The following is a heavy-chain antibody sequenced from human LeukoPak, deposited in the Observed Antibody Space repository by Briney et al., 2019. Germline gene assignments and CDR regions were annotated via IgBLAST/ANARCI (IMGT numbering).Heavy chain of an antibody. Sequence: ASVKVSCKASGYTFTSYGISWVRQAAGQGLEWMGWISAYNGNTNYAQKLQGRVTMTTDTSTSTAYMELRSLRSDDTAVYYCARDTNYGDYLNDAFDIWGQGTMVTVSS. CDR3: ARDTNYGDYLNDAFDI. CDR1: GYTFTSYG. J-gene: IGHJ3*02. V-gene: IGHV1-18*01. D-gene: IGHD4-17*01. CDR2: ISAYNGNT.